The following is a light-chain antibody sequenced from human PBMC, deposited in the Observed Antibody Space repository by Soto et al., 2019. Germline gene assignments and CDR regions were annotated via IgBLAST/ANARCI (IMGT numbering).Light chain of an antibody. CDR2: GNN. CDR3: AAWDDSLNADV. CDR1: RSNIGDNA. V-gene: IGLV1-44*01. J-gene: IGLJ1*01. Sequence: SVLTQPPSASGTPGQRVTISCSGSRSNIGDNAVNWYQQLPRTAPKLLIYGNNQRPSGVPDRFSGSKSGTSASLTISGLQSEDEADYSCAAWDDSLNADVFGPGTKLTVL.